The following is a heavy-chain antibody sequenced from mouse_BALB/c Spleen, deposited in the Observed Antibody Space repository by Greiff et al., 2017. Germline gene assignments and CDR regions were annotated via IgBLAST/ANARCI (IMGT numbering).Heavy chain of an antibody. CDR3: ARSYGYFDY. CDR1: GFTFSSYG. D-gene: IGHD1-1*01. J-gene: IGHJ2*01. V-gene: IGHV5-6-3*01. Sequence: EVQLVESGGGLVQPGGSLKLSCAASGFTFSSYGMSWVRQTPDKRLELVATINSNGGSTYYPDSVKGRFTISRDNAKNTLYLQMSSLKSEDTAMYYCARSYGYFDYWGQGTTLTVSS. CDR2: INSNGGST.